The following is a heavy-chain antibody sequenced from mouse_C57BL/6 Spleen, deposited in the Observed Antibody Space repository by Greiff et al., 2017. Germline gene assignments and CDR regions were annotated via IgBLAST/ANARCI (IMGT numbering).Heavy chain of an antibody. CDR1: GYTFTSYG. CDR3: ARWGLPPYFDY. CDR2: IYPRSGNT. J-gene: IGHJ2*01. D-gene: IGHD3-1*01. V-gene: IGHV1-81*01. Sequence: QVHVKQSGAELARPGASVKLSCKASGYTFTSYGISWVKQRTGQGLEWIGEIYPRSGNTYYNEKFKGKATLTADQSSSTAYMELRSLTSEDAAVYYYARWGLPPYFDYWGQGTTLTVSS.